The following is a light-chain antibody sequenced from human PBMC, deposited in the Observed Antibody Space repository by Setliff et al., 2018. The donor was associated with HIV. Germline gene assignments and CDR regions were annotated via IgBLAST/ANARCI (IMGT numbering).Light chain of an antibody. J-gene: IGLJ2*01. V-gene: IGLV2-14*01. CDR2: EVN. CDR3: SSYTTTSTVV. Sequence: QSVLTQPASVSGSPGQSITISCTGTTSDVGAYDYVSWYQQHPGKAPKLLIYEVNNRPPGVSTRFSGSKSGNTASLTISGLQAEDEADYHCSSYTTTSTVVFGGGTKVTVL. CDR1: TSDVGAYDY.